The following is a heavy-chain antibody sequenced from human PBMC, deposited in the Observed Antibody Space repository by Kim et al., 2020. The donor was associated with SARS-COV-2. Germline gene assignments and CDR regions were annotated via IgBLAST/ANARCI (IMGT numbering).Heavy chain of an antibody. CDR3: ATQLAPYYYYGMDV. D-gene: IGHD6-13*01. Sequence: QKFQGRVPITRDTSASTAYMELSSLRSEDTAVYYCATQLAPYYYYGMDVWGQGTTVTVSS. V-gene: IGHV1-3*01. J-gene: IGHJ6*02.